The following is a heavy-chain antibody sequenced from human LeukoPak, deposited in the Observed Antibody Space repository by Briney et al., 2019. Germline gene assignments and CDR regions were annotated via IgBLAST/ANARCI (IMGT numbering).Heavy chain of an antibody. D-gene: IGHD1-26*01. CDR1: GFTFSDSY. CDR2: ISSTAYTI. CDR3: AKSGGATRRPYYFDY. Sequence: PGGSLRLSCAASGFTFSDSYMTWIRQAPGKGLEWVSYISSTAYTIFYADSVKGRFTISRDNAKNSLYLQMNSLRAEDTALYYCAKSGGATRRPYYFDYWGQGTLVTVSS. J-gene: IGHJ4*02. V-gene: IGHV3-11*01.